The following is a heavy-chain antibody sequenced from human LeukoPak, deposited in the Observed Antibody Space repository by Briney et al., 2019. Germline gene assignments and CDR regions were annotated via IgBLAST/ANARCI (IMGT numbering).Heavy chain of an antibody. V-gene: IGHV1-69*04. D-gene: IGHD1-7*01. CDR1: GGTFSSYA. CDR3: ARVITGTTYRGFDP. CDR2: IIPIFGIA. J-gene: IGHJ5*02. Sequence: SVRVSCKASGGTFSSYAISWVRQAPGQGLEWMGRIIPIFGIANYAQKFQGRVTITADKSTSTAYMELSSLRSEDTAVYYCARVITGTTYRGFDPWGQGTLVTVSS.